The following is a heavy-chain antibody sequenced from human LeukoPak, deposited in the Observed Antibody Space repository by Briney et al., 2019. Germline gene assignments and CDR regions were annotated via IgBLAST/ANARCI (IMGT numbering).Heavy chain of an antibody. CDR2: ISSSSSYI. CDR1: GFTFSSYS. V-gene: IGHV3-21*04. CDR3: AKDRLLLWFGEFPIDAFDI. Sequence: PGGSLRLSCAASGFTFSSYSMNWVRQAPGKGLEWVSSISSSSSYIYYADSVKGRFTISRDNSKNTLYLQMNSLRAEDTAVYYCAKDRLLLWFGEFPIDAFDIWGQGTMVTVSS. J-gene: IGHJ3*02. D-gene: IGHD3-10*01.